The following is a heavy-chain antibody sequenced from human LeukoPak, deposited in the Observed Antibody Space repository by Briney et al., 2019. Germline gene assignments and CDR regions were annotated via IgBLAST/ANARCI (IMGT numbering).Heavy chain of an antibody. D-gene: IGHD3-10*01. CDR2: ISGSGGST. V-gene: IGHV3-23*01. J-gene: IGHJ6*03. CDR1: GFTVSSNY. CDR3: ARGGYYGSGSYYYRYGYMDV. Sequence: GGSLRLSCAASGFTVSSNYMTWVRQAPGKGLEWVSAISGSGGSTYYADSVKGRFTISRDNSKNTLYLQMNSLRAEDTAVYYCARGGYYGSGSYYYRYGYMDVWGKGTTVTVSS.